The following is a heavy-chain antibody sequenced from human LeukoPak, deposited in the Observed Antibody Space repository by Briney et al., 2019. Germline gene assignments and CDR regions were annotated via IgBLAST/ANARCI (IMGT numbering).Heavy chain of an antibody. D-gene: IGHD1-1*01. CDR1: GYTFSDYTFTNYG. J-gene: IGHJ6*02. Sequence: ASVKVSCKASGYTFSDYTFTNYGISWVRQAPGQGLEWMGWISTYKSHTNYAQKFQGRVTMITDTSTNTAYMELRSLRSDDTAVYYCAREDNDDYYYYGMDVWGQGTAVIVSS. CDR2: ISTYKSHT. CDR3: AREDNDDYYYYGMDV. V-gene: IGHV1-18*01.